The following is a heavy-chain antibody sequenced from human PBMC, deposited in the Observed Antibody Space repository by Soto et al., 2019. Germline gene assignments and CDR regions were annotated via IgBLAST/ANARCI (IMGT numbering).Heavy chain of an antibody. CDR1: GFTFSSYA. CDR3: AKDRIVATISAREGGGYYFDY. J-gene: IGHJ4*02. CDR2: ISGSGGST. Sequence: GGSLRLSCAASGFTFSSYAMSWVRQAPGKGLEWVSAISGSGGSTYYADSVKGRFTISRDNSKNTLYLQMNSLRAEDTAVYYWAKDRIVATISAREGGGYYFDYWGQGTLVTVSS. V-gene: IGHV3-23*01. D-gene: IGHD5-12*01.